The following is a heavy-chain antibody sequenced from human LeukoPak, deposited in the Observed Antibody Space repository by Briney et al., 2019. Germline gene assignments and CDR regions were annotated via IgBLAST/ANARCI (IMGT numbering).Heavy chain of an antibody. CDR2: ISAYNGNT. V-gene: IGHV1-18*01. Sequence: ASVKVSCKASGYTFISYGISWVRQAPGQGLEWMGGISAYNGNTNYAQKFQGRVTMTTDTSTSTAYMELRSLRSDDTAVYYCARGMIYDSNGFVAFDIWGQGTMVTVSS. CDR3: ARGMIYDSNGFVAFDI. J-gene: IGHJ3*02. CDR1: GYTFISYG. D-gene: IGHD3-22*01.